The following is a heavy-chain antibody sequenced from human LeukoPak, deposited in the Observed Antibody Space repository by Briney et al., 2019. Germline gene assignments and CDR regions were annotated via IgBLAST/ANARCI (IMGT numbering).Heavy chain of an antibody. V-gene: IGHV4-38-2*02. CDR2: NHHSGST. D-gene: IGHD3-22*01. CDR3: TYSSGYYRRRGGDY. Sequence: SETLSLTCTVSGYSISSGYYWGWLRQPPGKGLEWVGSNHHSGSTYYNPSLRSRVTISLDTSKNQFSLKLSSVTAADTAVYYCTYSSGYYRRRGGDYWGQGTLVTVSS. CDR1: GYSISSGYY. J-gene: IGHJ4*02.